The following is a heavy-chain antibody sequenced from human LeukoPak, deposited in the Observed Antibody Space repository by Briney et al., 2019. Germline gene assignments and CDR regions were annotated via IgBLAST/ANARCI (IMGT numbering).Heavy chain of an antibody. CDR1: GFTVSSNY. J-gene: IGHJ4*02. V-gene: IGHV3-66*01. Sequence: GGSLRRSCAASGFTVSSNYMSWVRQAPGKGLEWVSVIYSGGSTYYADSVKGRFTISRDNSKNTLYLQMNSLRAEDTAVYYCARDRPGIAVAGPSGYFDYWGQGTLVTVSS. D-gene: IGHD6-19*01. CDR3: ARDRPGIAVAGPSGYFDY. CDR2: IYSGGST.